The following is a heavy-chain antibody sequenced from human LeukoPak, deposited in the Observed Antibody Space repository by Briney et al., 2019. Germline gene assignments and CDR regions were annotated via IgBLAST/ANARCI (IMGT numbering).Heavy chain of an antibody. CDR3: ARDTHYYGSGSPAFDI. D-gene: IGHD3-10*01. Sequence: GGSLRLSCAASGFTFSSYGMHWVRQAPGKGLEWVAFIRYDGSNKYYADSVKGRFTISRDNSKNSLYLQMNSLRAEDTALYFCARDTHYYGSGSPAFDIWGQGTMVTVSS. J-gene: IGHJ3*02. V-gene: IGHV3-30*02. CDR2: IRYDGSNK. CDR1: GFTFSSYG.